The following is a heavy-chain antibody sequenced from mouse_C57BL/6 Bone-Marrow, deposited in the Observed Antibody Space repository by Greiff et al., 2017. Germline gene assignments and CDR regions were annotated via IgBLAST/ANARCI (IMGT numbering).Heavy chain of an antibody. CDR2: IHPNSGST. J-gene: IGHJ3*01. D-gene: IGHD2-1*01. Sequence: QVQLQQPGAELVKPGASVKLSCKASGYTFTSYWMHWVKQRPGQGLEWIGMIHPNSGSTNYNEKFKSKATLTVDKSSSTAYMQLSSLTSEDSAVYYCAIYYGNYWFAYWGQGTLVTVSA. V-gene: IGHV1-64*01. CDR1: GYTFTSYW. CDR3: AIYYGNYWFAY.